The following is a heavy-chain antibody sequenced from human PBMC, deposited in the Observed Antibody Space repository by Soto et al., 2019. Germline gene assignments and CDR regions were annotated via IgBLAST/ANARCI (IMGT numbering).Heavy chain of an antibody. CDR3: ARDLSPRSGSSYYYGMDV. V-gene: IGHV1-2*04. J-gene: IGHJ6*02. D-gene: IGHD3-3*01. CDR1: GYTFTGYY. CDR2: INPNSGGT. Sequence: SVKVSCKASGYTFTGYYMHWGRQAPVQGLEWMGWINPNSGGTNYAQKFQGWVTMTRDTSISTAYMELSRLRSDDTAVYYCARDLSPRSGSSYYYGMDVWGQGTTVTVSS.